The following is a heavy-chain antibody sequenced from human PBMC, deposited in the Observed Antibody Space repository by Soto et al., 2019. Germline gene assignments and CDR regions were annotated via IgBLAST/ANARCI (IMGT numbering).Heavy chain of an antibody. CDR1: GFTFSSYG. V-gene: IGHV3-33*01. J-gene: IGHJ4*02. Sequence: QVQLVESGGGVVQPGRSLRLSCAASGFTFSSYGMHWVRQAPGKGLEWVAVIWYDGSNKYYADSMKGRFTISRDNSKNTLYLQMNSLRAEDTAVYYCARGMGDSSGPDYWGQGTLVTVSS. CDR3: ARGMGDSSGPDY. D-gene: IGHD3-22*01. CDR2: IWYDGSNK.